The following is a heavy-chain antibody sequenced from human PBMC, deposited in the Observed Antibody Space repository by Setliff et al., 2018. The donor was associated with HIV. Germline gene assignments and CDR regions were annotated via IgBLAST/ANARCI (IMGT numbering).Heavy chain of an antibody. Sequence: PSETLSLTCTVSGDSIDSPHCWSWVRQSLEKGLEWIGEVCQRGGINYYPFFWSRAIISMDKSKSHFPLRLTSVTAADTAVYFCVRNSGWALGSWGQGTLVTVSS. J-gene: IGHJ4*02. CDR3: VRNSGWALGS. D-gene: IGHD3-16*01. V-gene: IGHV4-4*02. CDR2: VCQRGGI. CDR1: GDSIDSPHC.